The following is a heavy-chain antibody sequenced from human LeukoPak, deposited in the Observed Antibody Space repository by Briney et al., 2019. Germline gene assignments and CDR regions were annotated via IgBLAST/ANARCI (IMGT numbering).Heavy chain of an antibody. CDR1: GGSITSGSYY. CDR3: ARVLVVVAASDY. Sequence: PSETLSLTCTVSGGSITSGSYYWSWIRQPAGKGLEWIGYIYYSGSTNYNPSLKSRVTISVHTSKNQFSLKLSSVTAADTAVYYCARVLVVVAASDYWGQGTLVTVSS. J-gene: IGHJ4*02. V-gene: IGHV4-61*10. D-gene: IGHD2-15*01. CDR2: IYYSGST.